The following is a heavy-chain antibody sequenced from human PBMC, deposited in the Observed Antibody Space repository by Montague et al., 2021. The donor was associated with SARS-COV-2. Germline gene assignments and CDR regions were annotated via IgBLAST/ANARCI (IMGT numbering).Heavy chain of an antibody. Sequence: SETLSLTCTVSGDSIRNSDYSWCWVRQPPGNGLEWIGNIYNGGSTYYNPSLKSRVTIFVDTSKNQFSLKLSSVTAADTAMYYCATRTKYRRDDFGFWGQGTLVTVSS. J-gene: IGHJ4*02. CDR1: GDSIRNSDYS. D-gene: IGHD3-16*02. CDR3: ATRTKYRRDDFGF. CDR2: IYNGGST. V-gene: IGHV4-39*01.